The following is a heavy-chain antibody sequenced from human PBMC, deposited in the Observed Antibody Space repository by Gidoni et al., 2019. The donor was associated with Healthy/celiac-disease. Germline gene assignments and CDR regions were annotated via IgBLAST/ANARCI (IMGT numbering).Heavy chain of an antibody. CDR2: MNPNMGNT. CDR1: GYTFTSYD. D-gene: IGHD3-22*01. Sequence: QVQLVQSGAEVTKPWASVKVSCKASGYTFTSYDIHWVRQATGQGLEWMGWMNPNMGNTGYAQKFQGRVTMTRNTSISKAYMELSSLRSEDTAVYYWARGISRQWLLLPKTPNFDYWGQGTLVTVSS. CDR3: ARGISRQWLLLPKTPNFDY. V-gene: IGHV1-8*01. J-gene: IGHJ4*02.